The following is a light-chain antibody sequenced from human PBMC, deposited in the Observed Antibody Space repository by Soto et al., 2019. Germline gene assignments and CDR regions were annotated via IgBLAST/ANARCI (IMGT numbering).Light chain of an antibody. V-gene: IGLV1-47*02. J-gene: IGLJ1*01. CDR2: NNN. CDR3: SSWDGSLTGYV. Sequence: QSVLTQPPSASGTPGQGVTISCSGSSSNIGSNYVYWYQQLPGTAPKLLIYNNNQRPSGVPGRFSASKSGTSASLAIRGLRSDDEADYYCSSWDGSLTGYVFGAGTKVTV. CDR1: SSNIGSNY.